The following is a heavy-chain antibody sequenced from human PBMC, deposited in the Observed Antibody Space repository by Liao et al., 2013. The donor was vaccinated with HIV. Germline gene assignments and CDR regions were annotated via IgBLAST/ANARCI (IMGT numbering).Heavy chain of an antibody. Sequence: QVQLQESGPGLAKPSETLSLTCTVSGGSISSYYWSWIRQPAGKGLEWIGRLYISGSTNYTPSLKSRVTMSVDTSKNQFSLKLSSVTAADTAVYYCARDQGDTPLVVPAVVADAFDIWGQGTMVTVSS. V-gene: IGHV4-4*07. D-gene: IGHD2-2*01. J-gene: IGHJ3*02. CDR3: ARDQGDTPLVVPAVVADAFDI. CDR2: LYISGST. CDR1: GGSISSYY.